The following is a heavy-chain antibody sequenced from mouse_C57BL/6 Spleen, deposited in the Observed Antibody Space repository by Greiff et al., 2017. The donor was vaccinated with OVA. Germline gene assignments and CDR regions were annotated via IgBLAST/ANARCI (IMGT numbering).Heavy chain of an antibody. CDR1: GYAFTNYL. CDR2: INPGSGGT. Sequence: VMLVESGAELVRPGTSVKVSCKASGYAFTNYLIEWVKQRPGQGLEWIGVINPGSGGTNYNEKFKGKATLTADKSSSTAYMQLSSLTSEDSAVYFCARGGGYDNAMDYWGQGTSVTVSS. CDR3: ARGGGYDNAMDY. V-gene: IGHV1-54*01. D-gene: IGHD2-2*01. J-gene: IGHJ4*01.